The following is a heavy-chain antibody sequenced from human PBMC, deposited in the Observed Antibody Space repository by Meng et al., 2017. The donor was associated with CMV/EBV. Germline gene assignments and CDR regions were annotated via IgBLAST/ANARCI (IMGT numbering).Heavy chain of an antibody. CDR3: ARGIAVAGTRFDY. CDR2: TYYRSKWYN. V-gene: IGHV6-1*01. CDR1: GDSVSSNIAA. J-gene: IGHJ4*02. D-gene: IGHD6-19*01. Sequence: GDSVSSNIAAWNWLRQSPSRGLEWLGRTYYRSKWYNDYAVSVKSRITINPDTSKNQFSLQLNSVTPEDTAVYYCARGIAVAGTRFDYWGQGTPVTVSS.